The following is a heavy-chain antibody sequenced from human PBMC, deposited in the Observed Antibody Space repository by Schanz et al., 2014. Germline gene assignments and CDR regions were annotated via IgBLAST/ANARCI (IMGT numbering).Heavy chain of an antibody. Sequence: QVQLQESGPGLVKPSQTLSLTCAVSGGSISSGGYSWSWIRQPPGKGLEWIGYTYYTGSAYFNPSLKSRVIIPVDTSKTQFSLKLNSVTAADTAVYYCARAGGKGAHNWFDSWGQGTLVTVSS. J-gene: IGHJ5*01. CDR1: GGSISSGGYS. D-gene: IGHD3-16*01. CDR3: ARAGGKGAHNWFDS. V-gene: IGHV4-30-4*07. CDR2: TYYTGSA.